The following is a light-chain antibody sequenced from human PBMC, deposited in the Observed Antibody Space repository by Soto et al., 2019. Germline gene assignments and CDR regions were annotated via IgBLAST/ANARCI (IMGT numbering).Light chain of an antibody. CDR1: QGINSW. CDR3: QRANSFPFT. J-gene: IGKJ3*01. V-gene: IGKV1-12*01. Sequence: DIQMTQSPSSVSASVGDRVTITCRASQGINSWLAWYQQKPGKAPKLLIYAASSLQSGVPSRLSGSGSGTDFTLTISSLQPEDFATYYCQRANSFPFTFGPGTTVDIK. CDR2: AAS.